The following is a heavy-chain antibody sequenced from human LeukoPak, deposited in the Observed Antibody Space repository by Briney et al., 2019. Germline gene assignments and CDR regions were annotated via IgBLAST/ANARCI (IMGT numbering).Heavy chain of an antibody. CDR3: ARFRFGYYDNTVPP. CDR2: INAGNGNT. J-gene: IGHJ5*02. D-gene: IGHD3-22*01. Sequence: ASVKVSCKASGYTFTSYAMHWVRQAPGQRLEWMGWINAGNGNTKYSQEFQGRVTITRDTSASTAYMELSSLRSEDMAVYYCARFRFGYYDNTVPPWGQGTLVTVSS. CDR1: GYTFTSYA. V-gene: IGHV1-3*03.